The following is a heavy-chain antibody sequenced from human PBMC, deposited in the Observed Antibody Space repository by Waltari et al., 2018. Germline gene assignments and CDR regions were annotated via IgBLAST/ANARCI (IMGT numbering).Heavy chain of an antibody. CDR1: GFIFSSYA. CDR3: AREVRRTFDY. CDR2: ISFDGSSK. V-gene: IGHV3-30*04. Sequence: QVQLVESGGGVVQPGRSLRLSCAASGFIFSSYAMHWVRQAPGKGLEWVAVISFDGSSKYYADSVKGRFTISRDNSKNTLYLQMNSLRAEDTAVYYCAREVRRTFDYWGQGTLVTVSS. D-gene: IGHD1-1*01. J-gene: IGHJ4*02.